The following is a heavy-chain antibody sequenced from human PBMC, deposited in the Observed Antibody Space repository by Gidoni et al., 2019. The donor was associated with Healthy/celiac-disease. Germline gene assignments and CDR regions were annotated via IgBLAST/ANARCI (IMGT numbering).Heavy chain of an antibody. Sequence: QVQLQESGPGLVTPSESLSLSCTVSGGSISSYYWSWIRQPPGKGLEWIGYIYDSGSTNYNPTLTRRVTIAVDTSTNQFSLKLSSVTAADTAVYYYARERDLEIADYWGQGTLVTVSS. J-gene: IGHJ4*02. V-gene: IGHV4-59*01. CDR1: GGSISSYY. CDR3: ARERDLEIADY. D-gene: IGHD1-1*01. CDR2: IYDSGST.